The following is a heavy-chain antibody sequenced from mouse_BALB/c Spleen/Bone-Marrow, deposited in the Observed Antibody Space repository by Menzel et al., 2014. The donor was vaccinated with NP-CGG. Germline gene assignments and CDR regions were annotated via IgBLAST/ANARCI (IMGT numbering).Heavy chain of an antibody. D-gene: IGHD4-1*01. Sequence: EVQRVESGGGLVQPGGSLKLSCAASGFDFSRCWMSWVRQAPGKGLEWIGEINPDSSMINYTPSLKDKFIISRDNAKNTLYLQMSKVRSEDTALYYCARPGTWGYFDYWGQGTTLTVSS. CDR2: INPDSSMI. J-gene: IGHJ2*01. CDR1: GFDFSRCW. V-gene: IGHV4-1*02. CDR3: ARPGTWGYFDY.